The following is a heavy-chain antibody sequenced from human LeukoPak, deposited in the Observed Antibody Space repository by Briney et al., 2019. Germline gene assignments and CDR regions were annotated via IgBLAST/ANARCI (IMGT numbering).Heavy chain of an antibody. V-gene: IGHV4-59*01. J-gene: IGHJ6*03. D-gene: IGHD3-3*02. CDR2: IYYSGST. Sequence: SETLSLTCTVSGGSISTYYWSWIRQPPGKGLEWIGNIYYSGSTIYNPSLESRVTMSVDTSKNQFSLNLTSVTAADTAVYYCARDNGSGYTKGYEHYYYYLDVWGKGTTVTVSS. CDR3: ARDNGSGYTKGYEHYYYYLDV. CDR1: GGSISTYY.